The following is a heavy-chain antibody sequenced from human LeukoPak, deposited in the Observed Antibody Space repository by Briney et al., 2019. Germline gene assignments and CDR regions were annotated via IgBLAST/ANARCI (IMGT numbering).Heavy chain of an antibody. J-gene: IGHJ4*02. Sequence: GGSLRLSCEASGFSFSDYYMTWIRQAPGKGLEWVSYISPSGSTIRNADSVKGRFTISRDNTRNSLYLQMSSLRADDTAVYYCARAGRGFTYGYSNSWGQGTLVTVSS. CDR1: GFSFSDYY. D-gene: IGHD2-8*01. V-gene: IGHV3-11*01. CDR3: ARAGRGFTYGYSNS. CDR2: ISPSGSTI.